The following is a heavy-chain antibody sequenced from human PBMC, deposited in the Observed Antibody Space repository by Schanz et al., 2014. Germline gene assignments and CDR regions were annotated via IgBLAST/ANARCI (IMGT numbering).Heavy chain of an antibody. CDR2: IFTDGRT. CDR1: GFAVDNYY. Sequence: EVQLVASGGGLVQPGGSLRLSCAASGFAVDNYYMSCVRQAPGRGLEWVSIIFTDGRTYYADSVKGRFTISRDSSKNTLYLQMNSLRADDTAMYYCARWFLIRGVILDSWGQGTLXTVSS. D-gene: IGHD3-10*01. CDR3: ARWFLIRGVILDS. V-gene: IGHV3-53*01. J-gene: IGHJ4*02.